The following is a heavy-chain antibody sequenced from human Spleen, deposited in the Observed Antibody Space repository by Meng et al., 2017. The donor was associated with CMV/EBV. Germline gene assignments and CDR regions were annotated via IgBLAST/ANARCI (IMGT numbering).Heavy chain of an antibody. D-gene: IGHD6-6*01. Sequence: GESLKISCAASGFTFSSYSMNWVRQAPGKGLEWVSSLSGSRPYIYYADSLKGRFTISRDNAKNSVYLQMDSLRVKDTAVYYCARFTGLAARGGYWGQGTPVTVSS. CDR1: GFTFSSYS. J-gene: IGHJ4*02. CDR2: LSGSRPYI. V-gene: IGHV3-21*01. CDR3: ARFTGLAARGGY.